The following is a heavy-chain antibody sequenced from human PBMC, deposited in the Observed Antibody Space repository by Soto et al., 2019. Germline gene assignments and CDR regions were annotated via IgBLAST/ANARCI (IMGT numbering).Heavy chain of an antibody. Sequence: PSETLSLTCTVSGDSIDTYDNYWTWILQVPGKGLEWLGCIYYTVRTSYNPSLKSRLTISLDQSKNQFSVRMNSVTPADTAVYYCARCSASWHWFDPWAQGTLVT. CDR3: ARCSASWHWFDP. CDR2: IYYTVRT. D-gene: IGHD2-2*01. J-gene: IGHJ5*02. CDR1: GDSIDTYDNY. V-gene: IGHV4-31*03.